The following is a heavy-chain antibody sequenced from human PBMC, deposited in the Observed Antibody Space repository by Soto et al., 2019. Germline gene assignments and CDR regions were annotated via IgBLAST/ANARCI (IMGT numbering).Heavy chain of an antibody. Sequence: ALRLSCAASGFTFDDYAMHWVRQAPGKGLEWVSGISWNSGSIGYADSVKGRFTTSRDNAKNSLYLQMNSLRAEDTALYYCAKASAALYYYYGMDVWGQGTTVTVSS. D-gene: IGHD6-25*01. CDR3: AKASAALYYYYGMDV. CDR2: ISWNSGSI. V-gene: IGHV3-9*01. J-gene: IGHJ6*02. CDR1: GFTFDDYA.